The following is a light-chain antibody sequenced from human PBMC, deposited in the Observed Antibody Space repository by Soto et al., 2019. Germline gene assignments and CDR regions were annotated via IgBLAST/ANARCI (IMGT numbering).Light chain of an antibody. Sequence: QSALTQPASVSGSPGQSITISCTGTSSDVGSYNLVSWYQQHPGKAPKLMIYGVSKRPSGVSDRFSGYKSGDTASLTSSGILAEDEAYYNCCSYAGANTFYVFGTGTKVTVL. CDR3: CSYAGANTFYV. CDR2: GVS. CDR1: SSDVGSYNL. J-gene: IGLJ1*01. V-gene: IGLV2-23*02.